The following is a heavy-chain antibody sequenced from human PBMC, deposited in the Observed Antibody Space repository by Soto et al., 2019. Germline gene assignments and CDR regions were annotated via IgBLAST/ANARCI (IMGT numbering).Heavy chain of an antibody. Sequence: PSETLSLTCAVYGGSFSGYYWSWIRQPPGTGLEWIGEINHSGSTNYNPSLKSRVTISVDTSKNQFSLKLTSVTAADTAVYYCARIAAAGTNFAYWGQGTLVTVSS. CDR2: INHSGST. CDR1: GGSFSGYY. D-gene: IGHD6-13*01. CDR3: ARIAAAGTNFAY. V-gene: IGHV4-34*01. J-gene: IGHJ4*02.